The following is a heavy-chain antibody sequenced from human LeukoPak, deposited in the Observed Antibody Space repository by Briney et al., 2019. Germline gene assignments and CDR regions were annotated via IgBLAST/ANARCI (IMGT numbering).Heavy chain of an antibody. V-gene: IGHV3-30*02. CDR2: IRYDGSNK. CDR1: GFTFSSYG. D-gene: IGHD2-2*01. J-gene: IGHJ4*02. Sequence: GGSLRLSCAASGFTFSSYGMHWVRQAPGKGLEWVAFIRYDGSNKYYADSVKGRFTISRDTPKNTLYLQMNSLRAEDTAVYYCARVATTSSKWSLDYWGQGTLVTVSS. CDR3: ARVATTSSKWSLDY.